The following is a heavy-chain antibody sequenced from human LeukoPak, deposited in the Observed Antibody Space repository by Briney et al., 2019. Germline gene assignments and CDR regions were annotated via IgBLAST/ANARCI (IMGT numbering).Heavy chain of an antibody. J-gene: IGHJ6*03. CDR2: ISSSGSTI. CDR3: ARDRRHRYYYYMDV. CDR1: GFTFSSYS. Sequence: GGSLRLSCAASGFTFSSYSMNWVRQAPGKGLEWVSYISSSGSTIYYADSVKGRFTISRDNAKNSLYLQMNSLRAEDTAVYYCARDRRHRYYYYMDVWGKGTTVTISS. V-gene: IGHV3-48*04.